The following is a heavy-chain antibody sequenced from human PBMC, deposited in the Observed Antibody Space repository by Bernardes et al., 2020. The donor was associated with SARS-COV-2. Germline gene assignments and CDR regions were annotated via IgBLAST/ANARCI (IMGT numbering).Heavy chain of an antibody. CDR2: INRGGTA. D-gene: IGHD5-18*01. J-gene: IGHJ4*02. V-gene: IGHV3-53*01. CDR1: GFTVSSTY. CDR3: ARDPGTSTAFDY. Sequence: GGSLRLSCAASGFTVSSTYMNWVRQAPGKGLEWVSVINRGGTAYYADSVKGRFTISRDNSRNTLYLQMNSLRAEDTAVYYCARDPGTSTAFDYWGQGTLVTVSS.